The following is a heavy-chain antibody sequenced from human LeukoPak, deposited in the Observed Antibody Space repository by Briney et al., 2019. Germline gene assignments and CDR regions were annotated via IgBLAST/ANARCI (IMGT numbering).Heavy chain of an antibody. D-gene: IGHD4-17*01. CDR3: AKATTVVTPFDY. CDR1: GFTFSSYG. CDR2: ISYDGNYK. J-gene: IGHJ4*02. V-gene: IGHV3-30*18. Sequence: PGGSLRLSCAASGFTFSSYGMHWVRQAPGKGLEWVAVISYDGNYKYYADSVKGRFTISRDNSKNTLYLQMNSLRAEDTAVYYCAKATTVVTPFDYWGQGTLVTVSS.